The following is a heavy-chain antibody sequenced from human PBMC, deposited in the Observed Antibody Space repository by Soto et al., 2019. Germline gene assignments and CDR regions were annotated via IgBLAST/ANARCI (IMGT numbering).Heavy chain of an antibody. Sequence: SETLSLTCTVSGGSVSSGDSYWSWIRQPPGKALEWIGYIYKSGNTNYNPSLKSRVTISLDTSKNQFSLKVTSVTAADTAVYYFARDDYDRSGYLAGRYWGQGTLVTVSS. V-gene: IGHV4-61*08. CDR3: ARDDYDRSGYLAGRY. CDR1: GGSVSSGDSY. J-gene: IGHJ4*02. D-gene: IGHD3-22*01. CDR2: IYKSGNT.